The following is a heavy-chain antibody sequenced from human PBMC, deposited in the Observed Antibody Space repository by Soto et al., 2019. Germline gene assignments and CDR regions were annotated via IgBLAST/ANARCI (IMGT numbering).Heavy chain of an antibody. CDR1: GVIFTDAW. J-gene: IGHJ4*02. V-gene: IGHV3-15*01. CDR2: IKSKSSGGTT. CDR3: TTEGYSYGHHSLVS. Sequence: PGGSLRLSCAASGVIFTDAWMSWVRQGQGKGLEWVGRIKSKSSGGTTDLAAPVKGRFTVSRDDSKNTLYLQMNSLKTEDTAVYYCTTEGYSYGHHSLVSWGRGTLVTVSS. D-gene: IGHD2-15*01.